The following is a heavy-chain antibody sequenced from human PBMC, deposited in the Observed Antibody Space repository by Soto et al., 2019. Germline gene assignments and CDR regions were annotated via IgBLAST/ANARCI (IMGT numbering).Heavy chain of an antibody. CDR2: IYHSGST. V-gene: IGHV4-30-2*01. Sequence: QLQLQESGSGLVKPSQTLSLTCAVSGGSISSGGYSWSWIRQPPGKGLEWIGYIYHSGSTYYNPSLKRRVTISVDRSKNQFSLKLSSVTAADKAVYYCARAGGLGAVAADYWGQGTLVTVSS. CDR1: GGSISSGGYS. J-gene: IGHJ4*02. CDR3: ARAGGLGAVAADY. D-gene: IGHD6-19*01.